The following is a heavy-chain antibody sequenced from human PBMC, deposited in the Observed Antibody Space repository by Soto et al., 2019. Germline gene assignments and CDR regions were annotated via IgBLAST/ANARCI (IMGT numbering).Heavy chain of an antibody. CDR2: ISGSGGST. CDR1: GFTFSSYA. V-gene: IGHV3-23*01. J-gene: IGHJ4*02. CDR3: AKTVPSVVVVAIDYFDY. Sequence: GGSLRLSCAASGFTFSSYAMSWVRQAPGKGLEWVSAISGSGGSTYYADSVKGRFTISRGNSKNTLYLQMNSLRAEDTAVYYCAKTVPSVVVVAIDYFDYWGQGTLVTVSS. D-gene: IGHD2-15*01.